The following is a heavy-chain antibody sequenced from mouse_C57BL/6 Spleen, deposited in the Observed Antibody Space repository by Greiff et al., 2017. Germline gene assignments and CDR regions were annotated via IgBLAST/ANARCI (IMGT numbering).Heavy chain of an antibody. D-gene: IGHD1-1*01. CDR1: GYTFTSSW. J-gene: IGHJ1*03. Sequence: QVQLQQPGAELVTPGASVKLSCKASGYTFTSSWMHWVKQRPGRGLEWIGRIAPNSGSPKYNEKFKSKATLTVATPSSTAYMQLSSLTSEDAAVYDCARGITTVVATGYFDVWGTGTTVTVSA. V-gene: IGHV1-72*01. CDR2: IAPNSGSP. CDR3: ARGITTVVATGYFDV.